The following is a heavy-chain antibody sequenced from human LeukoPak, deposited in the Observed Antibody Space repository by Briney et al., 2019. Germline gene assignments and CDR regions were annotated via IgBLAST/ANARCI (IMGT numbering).Heavy chain of an antibody. CDR2: IDPSDSYT. CDR1: GYSFTSYW. D-gene: IGHD3-22*01. J-gene: IGHJ4*02. Sequence: GESLKISCKGSGYSFTSYWISWVRQMPGKGLEWMGRIDPSDSYTNYSPSFQGHVTISADKSISTAYLQWSSLKASDTAVYYCASATDSSGYYLLDYWGQGTLVTVSS. V-gene: IGHV5-10-1*01. CDR3: ASATDSSGYYLLDY.